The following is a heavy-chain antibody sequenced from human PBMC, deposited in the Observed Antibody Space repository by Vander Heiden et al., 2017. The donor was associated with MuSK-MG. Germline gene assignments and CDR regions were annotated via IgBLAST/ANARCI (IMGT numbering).Heavy chain of an antibody. D-gene: IGHD3-22*01. J-gene: IGHJ4*02. CDR2: IAYDGSEK. Sequence: GFTFSTYAMHWVRQAPGKGLEWVAVIAYDGSEKYYAHSVRGRFTISRDNSKNTLYLQMNSLRNEDTAVYYGAKDMIGGVPDYFEYWVQGTLVNVSS. V-gene: IGHV3-30*04. CDR1: GFTFSTYA. CDR3: AKDMIGGVPDYFEY.